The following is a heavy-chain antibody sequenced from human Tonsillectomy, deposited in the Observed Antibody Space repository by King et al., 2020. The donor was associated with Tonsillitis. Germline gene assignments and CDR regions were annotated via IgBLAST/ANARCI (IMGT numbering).Heavy chain of an antibody. D-gene: IGHD6-19*01. CDR3: ARGKTAVAGDYFDY. V-gene: IGHV4-61*02. CDR1: GGSISSGSYY. J-gene: IGHJ4*02. CDR2: IYTSGST. Sequence: VQLQESGPGLVKPSQTLSLTCTVSGGSISSGSYYWSWIRQPAGKGLEWIGRIYTSGSTNYNPSLKSRVTMSVDTSKNQFSLKLSSVTAADTAVYYCARGKTAVAGDYFDYWRQGTLVTVSS.